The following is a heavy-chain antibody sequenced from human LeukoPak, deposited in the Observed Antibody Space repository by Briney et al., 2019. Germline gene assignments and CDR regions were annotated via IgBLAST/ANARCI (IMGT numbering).Heavy chain of an antibody. CDR2: INPSGGST. Sequence: GASVKVSCKASGYTFSSYYMHWVRQAPGQGLEWMGIINPSGGSTSYAQKFQGRITMTRDTSTSTVYMELSSLRSEDTAVYYCARDSSGYHDAFDIWGQGTMVTVSS. D-gene: IGHD3-22*01. CDR1: GYTFSSYY. J-gene: IGHJ3*02. CDR3: ARDSSGYHDAFDI. V-gene: IGHV1-46*01.